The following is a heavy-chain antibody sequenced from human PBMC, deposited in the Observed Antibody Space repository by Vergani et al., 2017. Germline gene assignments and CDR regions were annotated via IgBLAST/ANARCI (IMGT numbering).Heavy chain of an antibody. CDR1: GFTFSSYS. V-gene: IGHV3-21*04. J-gene: IGHJ4*02. D-gene: IGHD2-2*01. CDR3: AKRPAAGIDS. Sequence: EVQLVESGGGLVKPGGSLRLSCAASGFTFSSYSMNWVRQAPGKGLEWVSSISSSSSYIYYADSVKGRFTISRDNAKNTLYLQMNSLRAEDTAVYFCAKRPAAGIDSWGQGTLVTVSS. CDR2: ISSSSSYI.